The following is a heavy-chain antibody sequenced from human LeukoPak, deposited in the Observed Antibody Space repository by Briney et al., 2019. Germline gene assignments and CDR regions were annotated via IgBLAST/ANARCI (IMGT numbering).Heavy chain of an antibody. Sequence: PGGSLRLSCVGSGFTISNYWMHWVRQAPGTGLVWVSRIHPDGSITTYADSVKGRFTISRDNAKNTLYLQMNSLRVEDTAVYYCAPQQTYSPYNWFDPWGQGTLVTVSS. CDR2: IHPDGSIT. J-gene: IGHJ5*02. CDR3: APQQTYSPYNWFDP. V-gene: IGHV3-74*03. CDR1: GFTISNYW. D-gene: IGHD5-12*01.